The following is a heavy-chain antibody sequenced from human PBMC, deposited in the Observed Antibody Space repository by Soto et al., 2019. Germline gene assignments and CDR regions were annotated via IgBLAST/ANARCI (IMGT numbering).Heavy chain of an antibody. CDR1: GGSISSGGYY. CDR3: ARTPTIAVAIYWYFDL. CDR2: IYYSGST. J-gene: IGHJ2*01. D-gene: IGHD6-19*01. Sequence: QVQLQESGPGLVKPSQTLSLTCTVSGGSISSGGYYWSWIRQHPGKGLEWIGYIYYSGSTYYNPSLKSRVTISVDTSKNQFSLKLSSVTAADTAVYYCARTPTIAVAIYWYFDLWGRGTLVTVSS. V-gene: IGHV4-31*03.